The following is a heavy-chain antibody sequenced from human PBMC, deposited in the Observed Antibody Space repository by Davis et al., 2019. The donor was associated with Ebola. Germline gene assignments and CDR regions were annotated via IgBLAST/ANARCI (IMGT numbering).Heavy chain of an antibody. J-gene: IGHJ4*02. Sequence: AASVKVSCKASGYTFTNFYMHWVRQAPGQGLEWMGLIHPNDGTTKYPQKFQGRVTMTRDTSTSTVYMELSSLRSEDTAVYYCAASVRAVAGDYWGQGTLVTVSS. D-gene: IGHD6-19*01. CDR2: IHPNDGTT. CDR3: AASVRAVAGDY. CDR1: GYTFTNFY. V-gene: IGHV1-46*01.